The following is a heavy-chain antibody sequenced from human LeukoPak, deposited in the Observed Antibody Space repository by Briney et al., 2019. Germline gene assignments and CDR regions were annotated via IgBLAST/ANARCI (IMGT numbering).Heavy chain of an antibody. CDR1: GGSITSYY. Sequence: SETLSLTCTVSGGSITSYYWSWIRQPPGKGLEWIGYIYYSGSTNYNPSLKSRVTISVDASKNQFSLKLSSVTAADTAVYYCARGRWFGEFDYWGQGTLVTVSS. V-gene: IGHV4-59*12. D-gene: IGHD3-10*01. J-gene: IGHJ4*02. CDR2: IYYSGST. CDR3: ARGRWFGEFDY.